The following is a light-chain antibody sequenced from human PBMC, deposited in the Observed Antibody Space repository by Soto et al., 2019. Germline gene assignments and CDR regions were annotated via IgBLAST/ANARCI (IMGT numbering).Light chain of an antibody. CDR3: QQLHGYPIT. V-gene: IGKV1-9*01. CDR1: QGIDTS. CDR2: AAS. Sequence: ILLTQSPSSLSASFGDRVTITWRASQGIDTSLAWYQQKPGKAPKLLIYAASNFQSGVPSRFSGSGSGTHFTLTISSLQPEDFATYYCQQLHGYPITFGQGTRLEIK. J-gene: IGKJ5*01.